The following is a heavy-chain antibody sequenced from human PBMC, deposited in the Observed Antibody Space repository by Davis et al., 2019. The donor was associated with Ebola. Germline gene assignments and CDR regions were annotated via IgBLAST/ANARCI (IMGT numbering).Heavy chain of an antibody. V-gene: IGHV1-69*02. D-gene: IGHD3-10*01. CDR2: IIPILGIA. CDR3: ASGSSEVRGVTTL. Sequence: SVKASCQASGGIFSSYTISWVRQAPGQGLEWMGRIIPILGIANYAQKFQGRVTITADKSTSTAYMELSSLRSEDTAVYYCASGSSEVRGVTTLWGQGTLVTVSS. CDR1: GGIFSSYT. J-gene: IGHJ4*02.